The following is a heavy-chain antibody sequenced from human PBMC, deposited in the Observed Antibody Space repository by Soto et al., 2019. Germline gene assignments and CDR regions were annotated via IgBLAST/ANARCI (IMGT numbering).Heavy chain of an antibody. D-gene: IGHD2-15*01. Sequence: PGGSLRLSCEVSGFTFSTHGMHWVRQAPGKGLEWVAGTSYDGTNKYYARSVQGRFTISRENSMKTLYLQMNSLRTEDTAVYYCAKELSGARWYYDALDVWGQGTTVTVSS. J-gene: IGHJ6*02. V-gene: IGHV3-30*18. CDR2: TSYDGTNK. CDR3: AKELSGARWYYDALDV. CDR1: GFTFSTHG.